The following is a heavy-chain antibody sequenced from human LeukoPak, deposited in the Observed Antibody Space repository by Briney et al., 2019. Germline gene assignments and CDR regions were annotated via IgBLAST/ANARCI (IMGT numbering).Heavy chain of an antibody. CDR1: GVSISSGTYY. CDR3: ARGPPYNP. D-gene: IGHD4-11*01. Sequence: SETLSLTCTVSGVSISSGTYYWGWIRQPPGKGLEWIGSIHYSGTTYYNPSLKSRVTISIDTSKNQFSLRLRSVTAADTAVYYCARGPPYNPWGQGTLVTVSS. CDR2: IHYSGTT. V-gene: IGHV4-39*07. J-gene: IGHJ5*02.